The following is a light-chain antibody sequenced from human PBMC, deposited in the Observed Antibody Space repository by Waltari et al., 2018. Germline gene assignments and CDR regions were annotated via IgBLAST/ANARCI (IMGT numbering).Light chain of an antibody. CDR1: SSDVGSYNL. CDR2: GVT. CDR3: CSYAGSTTWV. J-gene: IGLJ3*02. Sequence: QAALTQPASVSGSPGHSITIPCTGTSSDVGSYNLVSWYQQHPGKAPKLMIYGVTTRPSGVSNRFSGSKSGNTASLTISGLQAEDEADYYCCSYAGSTTWVFGGGTKLTVL. V-gene: IGLV2-23*02.